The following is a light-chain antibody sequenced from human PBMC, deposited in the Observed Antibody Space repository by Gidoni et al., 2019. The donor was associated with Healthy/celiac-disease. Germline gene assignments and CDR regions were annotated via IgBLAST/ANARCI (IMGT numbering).Light chain of an antibody. CDR1: QCISSY. J-gene: IGKJ2*02. Sequence: DIQMTQSPSSLSASVGDRVTITCRASQCISSYLNWYQQKPGKAPKLLIYAASSLERGVPSRFSGSGSGTDFTFTISSLQPEDIATYYCQQSDSLPRTFGQGTKLEIK. CDR2: AAS. V-gene: IGKV1-33*01. CDR3: QQSDSLPRT.